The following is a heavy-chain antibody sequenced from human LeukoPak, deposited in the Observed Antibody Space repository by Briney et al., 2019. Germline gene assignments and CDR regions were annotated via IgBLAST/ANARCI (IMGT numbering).Heavy chain of an antibody. Sequence: GGSLRLSCAASGFTFSSYAMSWVRQAPGKGQEWVSAISGSGGSTYYADSVKGRFNISRDNSKNTLYLQMNSLRAEDTAVYYCASLVRGVIPSMEFDPWGQGTLVTVSS. CDR1: GFTFSSYA. J-gene: IGHJ5*02. D-gene: IGHD3-10*01. CDR2: ISGSGGST. CDR3: ASLVRGVIPSMEFDP. V-gene: IGHV3-23*01.